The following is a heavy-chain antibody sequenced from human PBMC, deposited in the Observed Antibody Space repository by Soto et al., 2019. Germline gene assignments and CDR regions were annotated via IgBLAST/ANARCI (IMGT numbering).Heavy chain of an antibody. CDR2: INQDGNDK. D-gene: IGHD6-19*01. V-gene: IGHV3-7*01. CDR1: GFTFSNYW. J-gene: IGHJ4*02. CDR3: TRGASLAGHV. Sequence: EVQLVESGGGLVQPGGSLRLSCVASGFTFSNYWMSWVRQSPWKGLEWVANINQDGNDKYYVDSVKGRCSSARDNAKNVLYLQMNSLRAEYTAVYCCTRGASLAGHVWSQGTQVAVSS.